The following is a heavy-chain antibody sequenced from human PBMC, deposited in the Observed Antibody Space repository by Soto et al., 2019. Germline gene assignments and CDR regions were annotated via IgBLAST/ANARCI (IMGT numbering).Heavy chain of an antibody. J-gene: IGHJ3*02. D-gene: IGHD6-19*01. CDR3: GRDSSGWPKSNDAFDI. CDR2: ISAYNGNT. Sequence: ASVKVSCKASGYTFTSYGISWVRQAPGQGLEWMGWISAYNGNTNYAQKLQGRVTMTTDTSTSTAYMELRSLRSDDTAVYYCGRDSSGWPKSNDAFDIWGQGTMVTVSS. CDR1: GYTFTSYG. V-gene: IGHV1-18*01.